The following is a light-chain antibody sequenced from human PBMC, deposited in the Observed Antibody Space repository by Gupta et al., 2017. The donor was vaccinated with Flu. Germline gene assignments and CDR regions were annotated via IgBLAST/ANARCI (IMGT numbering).Light chain of an antibody. J-gene: IGKJ1*01. CDR1: QYIDYY. CDR3: QHSVISPWT. Sequence: PSSLSASVGDTIVITGRARQYIDYYLSWYQQKPGQAPTLLIFGAGSVKRGVPSRFSGSGSGTNFTLAISGRQPEDFATYHCQHSVISPWTFGQGTTVEV. V-gene: IGKV1-39*01. CDR2: GAG.